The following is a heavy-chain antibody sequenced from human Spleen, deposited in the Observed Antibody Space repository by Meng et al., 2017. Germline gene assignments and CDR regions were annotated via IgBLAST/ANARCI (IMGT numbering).Heavy chain of an antibody. CDR2: IIPIFGTA. J-gene: IGHJ5*02. V-gene: IGHV1-69*05. Sequence: VQLVQFGAEVKRPGPSVKASCKASGGPFSSYAISWVRQAPGQGLEWMGGIIPIFGTANYAQKFQGRVTITTDESTSTAYMELSSLRSEDTAVYYCARARALGSGWHLNWFDPWGQGTLVTVSS. CDR3: ARARALGSGWHLNWFDP. CDR1: GGPFSSYA. D-gene: IGHD6-25*01.